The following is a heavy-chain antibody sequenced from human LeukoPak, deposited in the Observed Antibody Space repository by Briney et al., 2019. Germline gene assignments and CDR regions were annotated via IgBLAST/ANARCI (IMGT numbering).Heavy chain of an antibody. CDR1: GFTFSTYD. CDR3: AREACNGNSCYLLDY. V-gene: IGHV3-13*01. CDR2: ITSAGDR. Sequence: GGSLRLSCAASGFTFSTYDMHWVRQATGKGLEWVSTITSAGDRYYPGSVKGRFTVSRENAKNSLYLQMDSLRAGDTAVYYCAREACNGNSCYLLDYWGQGTLVTVSS. J-gene: IGHJ4*02. D-gene: IGHD2-15*01.